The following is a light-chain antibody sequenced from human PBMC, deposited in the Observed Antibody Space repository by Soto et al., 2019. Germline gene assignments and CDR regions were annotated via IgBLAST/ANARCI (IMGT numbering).Light chain of an antibody. Sequence: QSALTQPPSASGSPGQSVTISCTGTSSDVGGYNYVSWYQQHPGKAPKLLIYEVSKRPSGVPDRFSGSKSGNTASLTVSGLHAEDEADYYCSSSVGSDNLLFGGGTKLTVL. CDR1: SSDVGGYNY. V-gene: IGLV2-8*01. CDR2: EVS. J-gene: IGLJ2*01. CDR3: SSSVGSDNLL.